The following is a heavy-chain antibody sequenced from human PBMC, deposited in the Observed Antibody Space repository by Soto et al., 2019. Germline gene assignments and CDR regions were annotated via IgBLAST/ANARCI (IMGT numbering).Heavy chain of an antibody. Sequence: VQLVESGGGLVQPGGSLRLSCAASGFTFSSYSMNWVRQAPGKGLEWVSYISSSSSTIYYADSVKGRFTISRDNAKNSLYLQMNSLRAEDTAVYYCAREDIVVVPAALDYWGQGTLVTVSS. CDR1: GFTFSSYS. V-gene: IGHV3-48*01. D-gene: IGHD2-2*01. CDR2: ISSSSSTI. CDR3: AREDIVVVPAALDY. J-gene: IGHJ4*02.